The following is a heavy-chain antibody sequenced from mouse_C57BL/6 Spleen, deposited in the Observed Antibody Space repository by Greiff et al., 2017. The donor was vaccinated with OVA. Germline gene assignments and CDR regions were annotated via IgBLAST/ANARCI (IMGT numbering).Heavy chain of an antibody. CDR1: GYTFTSYW. CDR2: IDPSDSDT. V-gene: IGHV1-52*01. J-gene: IGHJ2*01. D-gene: IGHD2-2*01. CDR3: AREGTMVTTRDFDY. Sequence: QVQLQQPGAELVRPGSSVKLSCKASGYTFTSYWLHWVKQRPIQGLEWIGNIDPSDSDTHYNQKFQAKATLTVDKSSSTASMQLSSLTSEDSAGYYVAREGTMVTTRDFDYGGKGTTLTFSS.